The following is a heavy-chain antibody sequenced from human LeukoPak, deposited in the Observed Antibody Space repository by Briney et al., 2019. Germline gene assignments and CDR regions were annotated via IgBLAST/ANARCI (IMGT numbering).Heavy chain of an antibody. V-gene: IGHV5-51*01. Sequence: GESLKISRKGSGYSVTSYWIGWVRQMPGKGPGWVGIIYPGESDTRYSPSFQGPVTISADKSVSTAYLQWSSLKASDTAMYYCARHWVGPTSAMVRYIGEGMDVWVQGTTVTVSS. CDR1: GYSVTSYW. CDR2: IYPGESDT. CDR3: ARHWVGPTSAMVRYIGEGMDV. J-gene: IGHJ6*02. D-gene: IGHD3-10*01.